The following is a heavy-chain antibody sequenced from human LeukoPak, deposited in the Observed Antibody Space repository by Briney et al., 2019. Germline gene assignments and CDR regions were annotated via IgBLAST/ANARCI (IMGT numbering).Heavy chain of an antibody. CDR3: ARYRGYYDPGFDY. CDR2: MNPSSGNT. Sequence: ASVKVSCKASGYTFTSYDINWVRQATGQGLEWMGWMNPSSGNTGYAQKFRGRVTMTRNTSISTAYMELSSLRSEDTAVYYCARYRGYYDPGFDYWGQGTLVTVSS. D-gene: IGHD3-22*01. J-gene: IGHJ4*02. V-gene: IGHV1-8*01. CDR1: GYTFTSYD.